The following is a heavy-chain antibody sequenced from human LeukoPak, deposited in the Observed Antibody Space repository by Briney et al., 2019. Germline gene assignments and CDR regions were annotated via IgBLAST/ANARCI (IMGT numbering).Heavy chain of an antibody. CDR1: GFTFSSYG. CDR2: IRYDGSNK. CDR3: APRVVGSAPFDY. J-gene: IGHJ4*02. Sequence: QAGGSLRLSCAASGFTFSSYGMHWVRQAPGKGLEWVAFIRYDGSNKYYADSVKGRFTISRDNSKNTLYLQMNNLRAEDTAVYYCAPRVVGSAPFDYWGQGTLVTVSS. V-gene: IGHV3-30*02. D-gene: IGHD2-15*01.